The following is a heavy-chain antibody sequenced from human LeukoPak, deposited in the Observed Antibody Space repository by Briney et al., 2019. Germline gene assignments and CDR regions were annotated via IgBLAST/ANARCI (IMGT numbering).Heavy chain of an antibody. CDR2: IYSGGST. D-gene: IGHD1-1*01. CDR3: ARSRNDWPKGGYYYYGMDV. CDR1: GFTVSSNY. Sequence: GGSLRLSCAASGFTVSSNYMSWVRQAPGKGLEWVSVIYSGGSTYYADSVKGRFTISRDNSKNTLYLQMNSLRAEDTAVYYCARSRNDWPKGGYYYYGMDVWGQGTTVTVSS. J-gene: IGHJ6*02. V-gene: IGHV3-66*01.